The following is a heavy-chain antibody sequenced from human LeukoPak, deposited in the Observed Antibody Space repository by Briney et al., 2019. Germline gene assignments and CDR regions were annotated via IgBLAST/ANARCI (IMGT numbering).Heavy chain of an antibody. V-gene: IGHV1-2*02. CDR1: GYTFTGYY. CDR2: INPNSGGT. J-gene: IGHJ4*02. Sequence: GSSVKVSCKASGYTFTGYYIHWVRQAPGQGLEGMGWINPNSGGTNYAQKFQGRVTMTRDTSISTAYMELSRLRSDDTAVYYCARVKNYYDSSGYLYYFDYWGQGTLVTVSS. CDR3: ARVKNYYDSSGYLYYFDY. D-gene: IGHD3-22*01.